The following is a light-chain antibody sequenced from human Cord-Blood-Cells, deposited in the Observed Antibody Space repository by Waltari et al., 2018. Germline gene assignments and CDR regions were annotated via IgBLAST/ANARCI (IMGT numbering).Light chain of an antibody. CDR1: SGDVGGYNY. CDR2: DVS. J-gene: IGLJ3*02. Sequence: QSALTQPAPGSGSPGQSITISCPGPSGDVGGYNYVSWYQQHPGKAPKLLIYDVSNRPSGVSNRFSGSKSGNTASLTISGLQAEDEADYYCSSYTSSSTWVFGGGTKLTVL. V-gene: IGLV2-14*01. CDR3: SSYTSSSTWV.